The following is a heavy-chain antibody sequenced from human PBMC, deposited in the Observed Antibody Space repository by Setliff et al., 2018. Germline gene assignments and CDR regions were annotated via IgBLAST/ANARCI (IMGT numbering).Heavy chain of an antibody. CDR3: AKSVGGLTSSSVGY. CDR2: IRYDGRNK. Sequence: GSLRLSCAASGFTFSSYGMHWVRQAPGKGLEWVAFIRYDGRNKYYADSVKGRFTISRDNSKNTLYLQMNSLRAEDTAVYYCAKSVGGLTSSSVGYWGQGTLVTVSS. CDR1: GFTFSSYG. D-gene: IGHD2-2*01. V-gene: IGHV3-30*02. J-gene: IGHJ4*02.